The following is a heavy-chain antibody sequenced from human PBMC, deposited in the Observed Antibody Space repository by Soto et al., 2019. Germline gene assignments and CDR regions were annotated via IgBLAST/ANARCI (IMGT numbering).Heavy chain of an antibody. CDR3: TRDSISYGPGVNYY. V-gene: IGHV3-53*01. D-gene: IGHD5-18*01. J-gene: IGHJ4*02. CDR1: GFSVSGSY. Sequence: TGGSLRLSCAASGFSVSGSYMSWVRQAPGKGLEWVSIVYAGGETYYADSLKGRFTISRDSSNNILYLEMNNLRAEDTAVYYCTRDSISYGPGVNYYWGQGTLVTVSS. CDR2: VYAGGET.